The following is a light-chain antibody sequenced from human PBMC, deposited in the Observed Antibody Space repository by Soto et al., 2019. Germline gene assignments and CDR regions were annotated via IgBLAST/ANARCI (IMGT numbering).Light chain of an antibody. J-gene: IGLJ1*01. CDR1: RSDVGGYNY. V-gene: IGLV2-14*01. CDR2: DVS. CDR3: SPYTSSSFPYV. Sequence: QSVLTQPASVSGSPGQSITISCTGTRSDVGGYNYVSWYQQHPGKAPKLMIYDVSNRPSGVSNRFSGSKSGNTASLTISGLQAEDEADYYCSPYTSSSFPYVFGTGTKVTGL.